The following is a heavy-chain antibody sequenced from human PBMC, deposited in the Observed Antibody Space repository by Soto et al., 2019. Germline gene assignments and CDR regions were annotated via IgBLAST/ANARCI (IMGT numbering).Heavy chain of an antibody. D-gene: IGHD4-17*01. Sequence: PGESLKISCKGSGYSFTSYWIGWVRQMPGKGLEWMGIIYPGDSDTRYSPSFQGQVTISADKSISTAYLQWSSLKASDTAMYYCARSTGDYGDYGPSYYYYGMDVWGQGTTVTVSS. V-gene: IGHV5-51*01. CDR1: GYSFTSYW. CDR3: ARSTGDYGDYGPSYYYYGMDV. J-gene: IGHJ6*02. CDR2: IYPGDSDT.